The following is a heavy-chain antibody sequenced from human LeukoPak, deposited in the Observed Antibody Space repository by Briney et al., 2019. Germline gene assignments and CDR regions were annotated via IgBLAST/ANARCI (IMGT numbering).Heavy chain of an antibody. Sequence: ASVKVSCKASGYAFTDYYIHWVRQAPGQGLEWVGWINPNSGGTIYAQKFQGRVTMTRDTSISTLYMELSRLRSDDTAVYYCARSTGTTFGFSDYWGPGTLVTVSS. V-gene: IGHV1-2*02. CDR2: INPNSGGT. CDR1: GYAFTDYY. CDR3: ARSTGTTFGFSDY. D-gene: IGHD3-16*01. J-gene: IGHJ4*02.